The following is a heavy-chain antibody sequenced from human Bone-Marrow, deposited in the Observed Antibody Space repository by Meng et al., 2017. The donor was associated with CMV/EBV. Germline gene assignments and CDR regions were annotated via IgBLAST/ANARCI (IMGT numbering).Heavy chain of an antibody. D-gene: IGHD3-16*02. CDR2: ISGSGGRT. V-gene: IGHV3-23*01. CDR3: AKNDLYDYTWGSHRYSTQPIDN. J-gene: IGHJ4*02. CDR1: YA. Sequence: YAMNWVRQAPGKELEWVAGISGSGGRTHYADSVMGRFTISRDNSKYTLSLQMTGLRHEDTAVYYCAKNDLYDYTWGSHRYSTQPIDNWGQGTLVTVSS.